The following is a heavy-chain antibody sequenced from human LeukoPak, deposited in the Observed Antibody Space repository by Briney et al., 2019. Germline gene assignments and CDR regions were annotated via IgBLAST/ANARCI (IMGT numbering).Heavy chain of an antibody. Sequence: GGSLRLSCAASGFTSTNHAMNWVREAPGGGLECVSVLIGSSGSTDYADSVKGRFTISRDTSKNTVFLQMTSLRAEDTAIYYCAKGAYDYIEIGYFDSWGQGTLVTVSS. CDR2: LIGSSGST. CDR3: AKGAYDYIEIGYFDS. V-gene: IGHV3-23*01. D-gene: IGHD5-12*01. CDR1: GFTSTNHA. J-gene: IGHJ4*02.